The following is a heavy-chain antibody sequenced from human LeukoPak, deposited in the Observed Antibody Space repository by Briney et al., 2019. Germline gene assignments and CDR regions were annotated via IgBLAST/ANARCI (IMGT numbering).Heavy chain of an antibody. Sequence: SGTLSLTCAVSGCSISSCNLWSWVRPPPGKGLEWIGEIYHSGSTNYNPSLKSRFTISVDTSKNQFYLKLSSVTAADTAVYYCARKDYGSRMATSALPTNWFDPWGQGTLVTVSS. CDR1: GCSISSCNL. J-gene: IGHJ5*02. V-gene: IGHV4-4*02. D-gene: IGHD3-10*01. CDR2: IYHSGST. CDR3: ARKDYGSRMATSALPTNWFDP.